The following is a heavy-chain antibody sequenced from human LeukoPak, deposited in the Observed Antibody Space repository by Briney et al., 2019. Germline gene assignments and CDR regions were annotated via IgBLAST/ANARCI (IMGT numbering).Heavy chain of an antibody. J-gene: IGHJ4*02. V-gene: IGHV1-18*01. Sequence: ASVKLSCNASGYTFTIYGISWVRHAPAQGLEWMGCISAYNGNTNYAQKRQGRVTMTTDTSKSTAHMELRTQSSDDTAAPSCARDRGAVVVPAAIRGGGMVSDYWGQGTLVTVSS. D-gene: IGHD2-2*02. CDR2: ISAYNGNT. CDR3: ARDRGAVVVPAAIRGGGMVSDY. CDR1: GYTFTIYG.